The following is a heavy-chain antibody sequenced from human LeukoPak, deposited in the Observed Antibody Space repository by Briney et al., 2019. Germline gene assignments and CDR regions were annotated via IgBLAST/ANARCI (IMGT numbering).Heavy chain of an antibody. V-gene: IGHV3-23*01. CDR3: AKETMVRGVGP. CDR2: ISGSGGST. CDR1: GFAFSSYG. Sequence: GGSLRLSCAASGFAFSSYGMSWVRQAPGKGLEWVSGISGSGGSTYYADSVKGRFTISRDNSKNTLYLQMNSLRAEDTAVYYCAKETMVRGVGPWGQGTLVTVSS. J-gene: IGHJ5*02. D-gene: IGHD3-10*01.